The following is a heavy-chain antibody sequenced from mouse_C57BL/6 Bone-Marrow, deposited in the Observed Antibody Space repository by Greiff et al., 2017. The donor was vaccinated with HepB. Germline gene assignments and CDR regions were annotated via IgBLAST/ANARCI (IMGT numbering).Heavy chain of an antibody. D-gene: IGHD1-2*01. J-gene: IGHJ1*03. CDR2: ILPGSGST. Sequence: QVQLQQSGAELMKPGASVKLSCKATGYTFTGYWIEWVKQRPGHGLEWIGEILPGSGSTNYNEKFKGKATFTADQSSNTDYMQLSRLTTEDSAIYYCAREGNYYGPCWYFDVWGTGTTVTVTS. CDR1: GYTFTGYW. V-gene: IGHV1-9*01. CDR3: AREGNYYGPCWYFDV.